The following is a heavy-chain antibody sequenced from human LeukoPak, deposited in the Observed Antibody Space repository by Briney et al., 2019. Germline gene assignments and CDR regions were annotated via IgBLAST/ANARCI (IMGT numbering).Heavy chain of an antibody. CDR2: ISSNGGST. J-gene: IGHJ4*02. V-gene: IGHV3-64*01. CDR1: GFTFSSYA. CDR3: ARDLVDTVATIPGY. D-gene: IGHD5-12*01. Sequence: GGSLRLSCAASGFTFSSYAMHWVRQAPGKGLEYVSAISSNGGSTYYANSVKGRFTISRDNSKNTLYLQMGSLRAEDMAVHYCARDLVDTVATIPGYWGQGTLVTVSS.